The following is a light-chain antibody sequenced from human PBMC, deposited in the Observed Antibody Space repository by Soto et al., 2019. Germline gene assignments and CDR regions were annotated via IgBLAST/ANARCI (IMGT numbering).Light chain of an antibody. J-gene: IGKJ1*01. CDR1: QSIGRF. CDR3: QQCYMGWT. V-gene: IGKV1-5*01. Sequence: DIKMTQSPSTLSASVGDRVTITCRASQSIGRFLDWYQHQPWKAPKLLIYDASTLESGVPSRFSGTGSGTEFTFSITILQPEDFGTYYCQQCYMGWTFGQGTKVDFK. CDR2: DAS.